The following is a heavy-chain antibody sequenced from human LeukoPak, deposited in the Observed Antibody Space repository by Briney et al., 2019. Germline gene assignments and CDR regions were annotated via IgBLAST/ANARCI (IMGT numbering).Heavy chain of an antibody. CDR3: AKDRSRMVRGSWFDP. V-gene: IGHV3-11*01. D-gene: IGHD3-10*01. CDR2: ISSSGSTI. CDR1: GFTVSRNY. Sequence: GGSLRLSCAASGFTVSRNYMSWVRQAPGKGLEWVSYISSSGSTIYYADSVKGRFTISRDNAKNSLYLQMNSLRAEDTALYYCAKDRSRMVRGSWFDPWGQGTLVTVSS. J-gene: IGHJ5*02.